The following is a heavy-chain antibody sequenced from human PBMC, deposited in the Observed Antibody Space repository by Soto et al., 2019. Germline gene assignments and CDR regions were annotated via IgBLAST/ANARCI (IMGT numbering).Heavy chain of an antibody. D-gene: IGHD3-10*01. J-gene: IGHJ6*02. Sequence: QVQLVESGGGVVQPGRSLRLSCAASGFIFSSYAMHWVRQAPGKGLEWVAVISYDENNKHYADSVKGQFTISRDNSNDTLYMQMDSRRAAATAIYSCAKDGRPGGDYYYGMDVWGQGTTVTVSS. V-gene: IGHV3-30*18. CDR2: ISYDENNK. CDR3: AKDGRPGGDYYYGMDV. CDR1: GFIFSSYA.